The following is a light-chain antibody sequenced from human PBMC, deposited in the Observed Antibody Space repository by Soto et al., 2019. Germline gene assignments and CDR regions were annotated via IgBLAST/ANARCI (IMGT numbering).Light chain of an antibody. CDR2: GTS. CDR1: QSVSSN. J-gene: IGKJ1*01. V-gene: IGKV3-15*01. CDR3: HQYNFWPT. Sequence: DIVMTQSPLSLPVTPGEPASISCRSSQSVSSNLAWYQQKPGQSPRLLIYGTSTRATGIPARFSGSGSGTEFTLTISSLQSEDFAVYYCHQYNFWPTFGQGTKVDI.